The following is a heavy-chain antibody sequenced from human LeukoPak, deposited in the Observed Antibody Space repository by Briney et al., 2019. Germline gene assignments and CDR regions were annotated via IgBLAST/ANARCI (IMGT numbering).Heavy chain of an antibody. Sequence: GGSLRLSCAASGFTFSSYSMNLVRQAPGKGLEWVSGISPNGVITYYADSVKGRFTISRDNSKGTVYLQMNSLRPEDTAVYYCAKDDAWLQYGNWGRGTLVTVSS. D-gene: IGHD5-24*01. J-gene: IGHJ4*02. CDR3: AKDDAWLQYGN. V-gene: IGHV3-23*01. CDR1: GFTFSSYS. CDR2: ISPNGVIT.